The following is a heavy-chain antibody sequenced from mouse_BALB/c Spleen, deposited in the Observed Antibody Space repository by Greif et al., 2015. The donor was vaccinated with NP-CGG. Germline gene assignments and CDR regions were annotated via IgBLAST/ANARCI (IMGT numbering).Heavy chain of an antibody. Sequence: LQESGAELVRPGTSVKVSCKASGYGFTNYLMEWVKQRPGQGLEWIGVINPGSGGTNYNEKFKGKATLTADKSSSTAYKQFRSLTADDAAVYSCAREGEYGCAYWGHGTLVTVSA. J-gene: IGHJ3*01. V-gene: IGHV1-54*01. CDR2: INPGSGGT. D-gene: IGHD2-13*01. CDR1: GYGFTNYL. CDR3: AREGEYGCAY.